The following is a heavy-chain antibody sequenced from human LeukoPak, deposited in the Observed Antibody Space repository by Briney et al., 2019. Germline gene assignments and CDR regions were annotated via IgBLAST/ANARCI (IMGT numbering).Heavy chain of an antibody. J-gene: IGHJ3*02. CDR3: ATPYSSSWYGGSDAFDI. CDR2: ISAYNGNT. D-gene: IGHD6-13*01. Sequence: AASVKVSCKASGYTFTSYGISWVRQAPGQGLEWMGWISAYNGNTNYAQKLQGRVTMTTDTSTSTAYMELRSLRSDDTAVYYCATPYSSSWYGGSDAFDIWGQGTMVTVSS. V-gene: IGHV1-18*01. CDR1: GYTFTSYG.